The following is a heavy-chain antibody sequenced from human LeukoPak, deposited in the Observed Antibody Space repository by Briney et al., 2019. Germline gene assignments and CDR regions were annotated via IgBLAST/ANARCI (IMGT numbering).Heavy chain of an antibody. CDR1: GFTFTNYG. J-gene: IGHJ4*02. Sequence: GGSLRLSCAASGFTFTNYGMSWVRQAPGKGLEWVGGISSSGGSTLYAASVKGRFTISRDNSKNTLYLLMNSLRAEDTAVYYCAKEDRTASSGYSDYWGQGTLVTVSS. CDR2: ISSSGGST. CDR3: AKEDRTASSGYSDY. D-gene: IGHD3-22*01. V-gene: IGHV3-23*01.